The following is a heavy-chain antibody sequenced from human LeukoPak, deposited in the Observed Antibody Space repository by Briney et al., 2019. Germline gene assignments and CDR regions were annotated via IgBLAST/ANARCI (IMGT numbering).Heavy chain of an antibody. V-gene: IGHV3-64*01. CDR3: ARGTRGFDY. D-gene: IGHD3-10*01. Sequence: GGSLRLSCAASGYTFSSYAMHWVRQAPGKGLEYVSAISSNGGSTYYANSVKGRFTISRDNSKNTLYLQMGSLRAEDMAVYYCARGTRGFDYWGQGTLVTVSS. CDR1: GYTFSSYA. J-gene: IGHJ4*02. CDR2: ISSNGGST.